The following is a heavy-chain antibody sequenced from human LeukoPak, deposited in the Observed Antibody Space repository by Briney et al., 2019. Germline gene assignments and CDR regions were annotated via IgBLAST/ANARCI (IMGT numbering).Heavy chain of an antibody. Sequence: GGSLRLSCAASGFTVSSNYMSWVRQAPGKGLEWVSVIYSGGSTYYADSVKGRFTISRDNSKNTLYLQMNSLRAEDTAVYYCARAIGVTKGYYFDYWGQGTLVTVSS. V-gene: IGHV3-53*01. J-gene: IGHJ4*02. CDR2: IYSGGST. CDR3: ARAIGVTKGYYFDY. CDR1: GFTVSSNY. D-gene: IGHD2-8*01.